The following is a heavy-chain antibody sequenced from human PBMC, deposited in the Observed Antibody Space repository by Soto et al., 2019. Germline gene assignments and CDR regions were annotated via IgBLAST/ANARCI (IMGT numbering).Heavy chain of an antibody. CDR3: ARDHGISGYYYYYYYGMDV. D-gene: IGHD3-22*01. Sequence: SVKVSCKASGGTFSSYAISWVRQAPGQGLEWMGGIIPIFGTANYAQKFQGRVTITADESTSTAYMELSSLRSEDTAVYYCARDHGISGYYYYYYYGMDVWGQGTTVTFS. J-gene: IGHJ6*02. CDR1: GGTFSSYA. V-gene: IGHV1-69*13. CDR2: IIPIFGTA.